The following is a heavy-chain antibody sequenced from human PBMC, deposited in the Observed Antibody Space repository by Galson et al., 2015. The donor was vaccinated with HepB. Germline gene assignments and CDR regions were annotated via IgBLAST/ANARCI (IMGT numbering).Heavy chain of an antibody. Sequence: SVKVSCKASGYTFTGYYMHWVRQAPGQGLEWMGWINPNSGGTNYAQKFQGRVTMTRDTSISTAYMELSRLRSDDTAVYYCAMERGGDIVVVPAAPNWFDPWGQGTLVTVSS. V-gene: IGHV1-2*02. D-gene: IGHD2-2*01. CDR3: AMERGGDIVVVPAAPNWFDP. CDR1: GYTFTGYY. J-gene: IGHJ5*02. CDR2: INPNSGGT.